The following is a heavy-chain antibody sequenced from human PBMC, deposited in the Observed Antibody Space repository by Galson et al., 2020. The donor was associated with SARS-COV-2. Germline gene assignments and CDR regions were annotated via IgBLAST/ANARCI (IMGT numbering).Heavy chain of an antibody. Sequence: GGSLRLSCAASGFTVSSNHINWVRQAPGKGLEWVSVTYSGDSTYYADSVKGRFTISRDNSKNTLYLQMNSLRVEDTAVYYCAQNMDVWGQGTTVTVSS. CDR3: AQNMDV. J-gene: IGHJ6*02. CDR2: TYSGDST. CDR1: GFTVSSNH. V-gene: IGHV3-53*01.